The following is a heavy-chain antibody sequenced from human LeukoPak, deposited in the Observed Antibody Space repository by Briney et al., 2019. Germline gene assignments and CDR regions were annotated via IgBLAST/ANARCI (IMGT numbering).Heavy chain of an antibody. CDR2: ISSSSSYI. CDR3: AKTRVPRLAPYYFDY. Sequence: GGSLRLSCAASGFTFSSYSMNWVRQAPGKGLEWVSSISSSSSYIYYADSVKGRFTISRDNAKNSLYLQMNSLRAEDTALYYCAKTRVPRLAPYYFDYWGQGTLVTVSS. CDR1: GFTFSSYS. V-gene: IGHV3-21*04. D-gene: IGHD2-2*01. J-gene: IGHJ4*02.